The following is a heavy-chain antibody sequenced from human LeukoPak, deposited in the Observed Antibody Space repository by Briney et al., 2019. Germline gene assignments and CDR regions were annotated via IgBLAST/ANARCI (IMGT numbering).Heavy chain of an antibody. CDR2: ISSNGGST. CDR1: GFTFSIYA. D-gene: IGHD3-16*02. J-gene: IGHJ4*02. V-gene: IGHV3-64D*06. CDR3: VKAAMITFGGVIDRFDY. Sequence: GGSLRLSCSASGFTFSIYAMHWVRQAPGKGLEYVSAISSNGGSTYYADSVKGRFTISRDNSKNTLYLQMSSLRAEDTAVYYCVKAAMITFGGVIDRFDYWGQGTLVTVSS.